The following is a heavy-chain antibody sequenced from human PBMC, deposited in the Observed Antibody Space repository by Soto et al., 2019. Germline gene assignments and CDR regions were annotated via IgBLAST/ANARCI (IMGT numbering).Heavy chain of an antibody. CDR3: AKVGGRSSWYRFYFDY. CDR1: GFTFSSYA. J-gene: IGHJ4*02. V-gene: IGHV3-30*18. Sequence: VPLVESGGGVVQPGRSLRLSCAASGFTFSSYAMHWVRQAPGKGLEWGAVISYDGSTIYYEDSVKGRFTISRDNSKNTLHLKMHSLRAEDTAVYYCAKVGGRSSWYRFYFDYRGQGPLVTVSS. CDR2: ISYDGSTI. D-gene: IGHD6-13*01.